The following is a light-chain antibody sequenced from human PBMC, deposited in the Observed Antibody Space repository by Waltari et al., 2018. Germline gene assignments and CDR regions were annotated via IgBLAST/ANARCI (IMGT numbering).Light chain of an antibody. Sequence: QSALTQPASVSGSPGQSITISCTGTSSDVGGYNYVYWYQQYPAKAPKLMLYDVTSRPSGVSTRFSGSKSGTTASLTISGLQAEDEADYYCSSYTTTGTVIFGGGTKLTVL. CDR2: DVT. J-gene: IGLJ2*01. CDR1: SSDVGGYNY. V-gene: IGLV2-14*03. CDR3: SSYTTTGTVI.